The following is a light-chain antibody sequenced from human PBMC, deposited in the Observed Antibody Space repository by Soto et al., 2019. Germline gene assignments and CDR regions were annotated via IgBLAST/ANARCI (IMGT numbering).Light chain of an antibody. J-gene: IGKJ4*01. Sequence: DVQMTQSPSSLSSSVVDRVTITCQASPDITNYLNWYQQKPGKAPNLLIYDASNLETGVPSRFSGSGSGTDFTFTINSLQPEDIAIYYCQQYDNLPLTFGGGTKVEIK. CDR1: PDITNY. CDR3: QQYDNLPLT. V-gene: IGKV1-33*01. CDR2: DAS.